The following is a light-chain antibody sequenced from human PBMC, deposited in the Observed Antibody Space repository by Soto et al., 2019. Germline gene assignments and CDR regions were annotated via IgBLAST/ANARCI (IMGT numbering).Light chain of an antibody. CDR2: RVT. CDR3: QQYGSSPRN. J-gene: IGKJ4*01. Sequence: IALTQSPGTLSLSPGGRATLSCRASQSVPLKYVARYQQKPGQTPHVLMYRVTDRATDIPDRFSGSVSRTEFTLTVGRLEPADFARYYCQQYGSSPRNVGGGTKVDIK. V-gene: IGKV3-20*01. CDR1: QSVPLKY.